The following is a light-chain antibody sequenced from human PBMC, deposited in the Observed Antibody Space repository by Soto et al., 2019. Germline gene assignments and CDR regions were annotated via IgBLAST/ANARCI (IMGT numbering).Light chain of an antibody. CDR2: GAS. CDR1: QHVSSNY. CDR3: QQYNSSPRT. Sequence: THFPATISRTPGERPSLSCTASQHVSSNYLAWYQQKPGQAPRLLIYGASSRATGIPDRFSGSGSGTDFTLTISTLEPEDFAVYYCQQYNSSPRTFGQGTKVDIK. J-gene: IGKJ1*01. V-gene: IGKV3-20*01.